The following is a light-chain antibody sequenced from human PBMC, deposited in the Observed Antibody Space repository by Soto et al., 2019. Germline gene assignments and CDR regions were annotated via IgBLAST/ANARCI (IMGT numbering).Light chain of an antibody. CDR3: QQYNSYSGT. V-gene: IGKV1-5*01. CDR2: DAS. Sequence: IQMTPAPSSLSASVGDRVTIACRASQSISSWLAWYQQKPGKAPKLLIYDASSLESGVPSRFSGSGSGTEFTLTISSLQPDDFATYYCQQYNSYSGTFGQGTKVDIK. CDR1: QSISSW. J-gene: IGKJ1*01.